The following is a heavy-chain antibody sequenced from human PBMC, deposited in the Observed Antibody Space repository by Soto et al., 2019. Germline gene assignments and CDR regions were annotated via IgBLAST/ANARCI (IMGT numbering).Heavy chain of an antibody. CDR3: AKDIGDGYSSGWGNFQH. Sequence: GGSLRLSCAASGFTFDDYAMHWVRQAPGKGLEWVSGISWNSGSIGYADSVKGRFTISRDNAKNSLYLQMNSLRAEDTALYYCAKDIGDGYSSGWGNFQHWGQGTLVTVSS. CDR2: ISWNSGSI. V-gene: IGHV3-9*01. D-gene: IGHD6-19*01. CDR1: GFTFDDYA. J-gene: IGHJ1*01.